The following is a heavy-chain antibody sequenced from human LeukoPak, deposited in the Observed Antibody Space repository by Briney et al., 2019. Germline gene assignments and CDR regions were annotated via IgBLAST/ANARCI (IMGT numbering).Heavy chain of an antibody. Sequence: SETLSLTCTVSGGSISSYYWSWIRQPPGKGLEWIGYIYYSGSTNYNPSLKSRVTISVDTSKNQFSLKLSSVTAADTAVYYCASMRYYDSSGYYYYYGMDVWGQGTTVTVSS. J-gene: IGHJ6*02. CDR3: ASMRYYDSSGYYYYYGMDV. D-gene: IGHD3-22*01. CDR2: IYYSGST. CDR1: GGSISSYY. V-gene: IGHV4-59*01.